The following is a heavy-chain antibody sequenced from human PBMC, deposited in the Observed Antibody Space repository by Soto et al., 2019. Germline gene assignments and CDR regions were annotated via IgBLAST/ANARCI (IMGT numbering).Heavy chain of an antibody. CDR1: GFTFSTYW. V-gene: IGHV3-33*01. Sequence: PGGSLRLSCAASGFTFSTYWMHWVRQVPGKGLEWVAVIRDDGSNKDYADFVKGRFTISRDNSKNTLYLQMNSLRAEDTAVYYCAREADSSGCNDYWGQGTLVTVS. CDR3: AREADSSGCNDY. CDR2: IRDDGSNK. J-gene: IGHJ4*02. D-gene: IGHD3-22*01.